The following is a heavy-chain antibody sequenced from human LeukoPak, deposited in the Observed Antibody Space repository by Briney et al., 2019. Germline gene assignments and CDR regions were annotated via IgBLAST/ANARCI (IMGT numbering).Heavy chain of an antibody. D-gene: IGHD3-9*01. V-gene: IGHV4-39*01. Sequence: SETLSLTCTVSGGSISSSSYYWGWIRQPPGKGLEWIGSIYYSGSTYYNPSLKSRVTISVDTSKNQFSLKLSSVTAADTAVYYCASKGYYDILTSLSWGQGTLVTVSS. CDR1: GGSISSSSYY. CDR2: IYYSGST. J-gene: IGHJ5*02. CDR3: ASKGYYDILTSLS.